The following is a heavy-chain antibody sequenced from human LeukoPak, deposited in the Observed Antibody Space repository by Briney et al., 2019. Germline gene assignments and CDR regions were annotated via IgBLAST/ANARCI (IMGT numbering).Heavy chain of an antibody. CDR2: ISSSGSTI. CDR1: GFTFSSYE. CDR3: ARAPYGSGSNDY. V-gene: IGHV3-48*03. D-gene: IGHD3-10*01. Sequence: GGSLRLSCAASGFTFSSYEMNWVRQAPGKGLEWVSYISSSGSTIYYADSVKGRFTISRDNAKNSLYLQMNSLRAEDTAVYYCARAPYGSGSNDYWGQGTLVTVSS. J-gene: IGHJ4*02.